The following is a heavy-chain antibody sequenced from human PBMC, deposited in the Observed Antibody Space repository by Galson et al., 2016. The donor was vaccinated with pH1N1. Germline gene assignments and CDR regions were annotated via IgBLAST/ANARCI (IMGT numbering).Heavy chain of an antibody. CDR2: INGRGSST. Sequence: SLRLSCAASGFTFSSYGMHWVRQAPGKGLVWVSSINGRGSSTYYADSVKGRFTISRDNSRSTLYLQLSALTVDDTAVYYCAKEGRWYGGNWFDPWGQGTLVTVSS. V-gene: IGHV3-NL1*01. CDR1: GFTFSSYG. CDR3: AKEGRWYGGNWFDP. D-gene: IGHD3-10*01. J-gene: IGHJ5*02.